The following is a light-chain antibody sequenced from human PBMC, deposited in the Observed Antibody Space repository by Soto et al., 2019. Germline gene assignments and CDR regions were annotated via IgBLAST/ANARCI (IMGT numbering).Light chain of an antibody. CDR1: HSIRTN. CDR2: DAS. Sequence: TQSPGTLSLSPRQRATLSCRARHSIRTNLAWDQQKSGHGPRLLLYDASTRATGIPARFSGSGSGTEFTLTLSSLQSEDFAVYYCQQYNNWPPWTFGQGTKVDIK. V-gene: IGKV3D-15*01. J-gene: IGKJ1*01. CDR3: QQYNNWPPWT.